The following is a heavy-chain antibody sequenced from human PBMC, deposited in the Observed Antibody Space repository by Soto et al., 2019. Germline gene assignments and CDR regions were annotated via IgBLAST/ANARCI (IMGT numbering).Heavy chain of an antibody. CDR2: IHYSGRT. D-gene: IGHD3-22*01. CDR3: ARYYFDSSGYYNWFDP. J-gene: IGHJ5*02. Sequence: SETPSLTCAVSGGSITSDAYYWTWIRQHPGKGLEWIAYIHYSGRTYYNPSLKSRVTISVDTSNNQFSLKLSSVTAADTAVYYCARYYFDSSGYYNWFDPWGQGTLVTVSS. V-gene: IGHV4-31*11. CDR1: GGSITSDAYY.